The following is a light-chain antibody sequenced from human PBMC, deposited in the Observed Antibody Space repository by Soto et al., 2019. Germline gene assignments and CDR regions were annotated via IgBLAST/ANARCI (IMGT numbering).Light chain of an antibody. Sequence: DIQMTQSPSSLSASVGDRVTITCRASQSISSYLNWYQQKPGKAPKLLIYAASSLQSGVPSRFSGSGSGTDFSLTIRSLQSDDFATYFCQHYYTYPPTFGQGTKVDI. CDR2: AAS. J-gene: IGKJ1*01. CDR3: QHYYTYPPT. CDR1: QSISSY. V-gene: IGKV1-39*01.